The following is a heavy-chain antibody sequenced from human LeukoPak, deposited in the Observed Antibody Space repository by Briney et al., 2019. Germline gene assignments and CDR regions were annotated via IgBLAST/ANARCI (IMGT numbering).Heavy chain of an antibody. D-gene: IGHD3-10*01. V-gene: IGHV1-69*04. CDR1: GGTFSSYA. J-gene: IGHJ4*02. CDR3: ATNYYGSGTYYSPLLFSFDY. Sequence: SVKVSCKASGGTFSSYAISWVRQAPGQGLEWMGRIIPTLGIANYAQIFQGRVTMTRDTSTSTVYMELSSLRSEDTAVYYCATNYYGSGTYYSPLLFSFDYWGQGTLVTVSS. CDR2: IIPTLGIA.